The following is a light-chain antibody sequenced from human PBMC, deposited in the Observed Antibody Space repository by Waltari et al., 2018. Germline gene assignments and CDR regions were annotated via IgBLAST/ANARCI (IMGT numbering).Light chain of an antibody. V-gene: IGKV1-27*01. Sequence: DIQMTQSPSSLSASVGDRVTITCRASQDISTSLAWYQQKPGKVPKVLIFAISTLQSEVPSRFSGSGSGTDFTLTISSLQPEDVATYYCQKYNSAPWTFGQGTRVEIK. CDR3: QKYNSAPWT. J-gene: IGKJ1*01. CDR1: QDISTS. CDR2: AIS.